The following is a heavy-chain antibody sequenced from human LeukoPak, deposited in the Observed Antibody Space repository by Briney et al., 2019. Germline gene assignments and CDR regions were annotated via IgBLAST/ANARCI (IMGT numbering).Heavy chain of an antibody. D-gene: IGHD2-21*01. V-gene: IGHV3-21*04. Sequence: GGSLRLSCAASGFTFGSYSMNWVRQAPGKGLEWVSSISSSSSYIYYADSVKGRFTISRDNAKNSLYLQMNSLRSEDTAVYYCATEGETFDYGGQGTLVTVSS. CDR1: GFTFGSYS. CDR2: ISSSSSYI. CDR3: ATEGETFDY. J-gene: IGHJ4*02.